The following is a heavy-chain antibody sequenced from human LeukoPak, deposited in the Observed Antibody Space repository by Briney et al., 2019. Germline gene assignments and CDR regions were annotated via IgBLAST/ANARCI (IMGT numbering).Heavy chain of an antibody. Sequence: GGSLRLSCTASGFTFRDYWMHWIRQTPREGLVWVSRINGDETSRAYADSVEGRFTISGDNSKNTLYLQMNSLRAEDTAIYYCAKRSGTYYYESSGPDYWGQGTLVTVSS. J-gene: IGHJ4*02. CDR2: INGDETSR. CDR1: GFTFRDYW. D-gene: IGHD3-22*01. CDR3: AKRSGTYYYESSGPDY. V-gene: IGHV3-74*01.